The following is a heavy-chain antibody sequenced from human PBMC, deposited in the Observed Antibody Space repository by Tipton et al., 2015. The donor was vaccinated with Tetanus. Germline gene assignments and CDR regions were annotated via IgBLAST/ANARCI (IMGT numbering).Heavy chain of an antibody. J-gene: IGHJ4*02. CDR3: ARGVWFGPGPKYYFDY. CDR1: GGSITSYY. V-gene: IGHV4-59*12. D-gene: IGHD3-10*01. Sequence: TLSLTCSVSGGSITSYYWSWIRQPPGKGLEWIGYIYSSGTTNFNPSYNPSLKSRLTISADTSKNQVSLRLSSVTAADTAVYFCARGVWFGPGPKYYFDYWGQGTLVTVSS. CDR2: IYSSGTT.